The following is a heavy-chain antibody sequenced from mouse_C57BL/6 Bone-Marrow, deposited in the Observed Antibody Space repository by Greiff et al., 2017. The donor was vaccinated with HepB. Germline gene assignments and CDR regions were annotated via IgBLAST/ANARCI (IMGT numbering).Heavy chain of an antibody. CDR2: IHPSDSDT. D-gene: IGHD2-5*01. V-gene: IGHV1-74*01. J-gene: IGHJ4*01. CDR3: AMGDYSNLYYYAMDY. CDR1: GYTFTSYW. Sequence: VQLQQPGAELVKPGASVKVSCKASGYTFTSYWMHWVKQRPGQGLGWIGRIHPSDSDTNYNQKFKGKATLTVDKSSSTAYMQLSSLTSQDSAVYYCAMGDYSNLYYYAMDYWGQGTSVTVSS.